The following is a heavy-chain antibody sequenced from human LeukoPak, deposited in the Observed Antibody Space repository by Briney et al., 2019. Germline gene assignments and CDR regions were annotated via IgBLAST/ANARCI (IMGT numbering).Heavy chain of an antibody. J-gene: IGHJ4*02. CDR2: ISSSSGYI. CDR3: ARDSDSSGWYIVPYYFDY. CDR1: GFTFSSYS. D-gene: IGHD6-19*01. V-gene: IGHV3-21*01. Sequence: GGSLSLSCVTSGFTFSSYSMNWVRQAPGKGLEWVSSISSSSGYIYNADSVRGRFTISRDNAKNSLYLQMNSLRAEDTAVYYCARDSDSSGWYIVPYYFDYWGQGTLVTVSS.